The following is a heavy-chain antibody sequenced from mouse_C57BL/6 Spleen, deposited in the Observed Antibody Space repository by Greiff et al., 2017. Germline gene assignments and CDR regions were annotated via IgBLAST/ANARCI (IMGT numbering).Heavy chain of an antibody. CDR1: GFNIKNTY. J-gene: IGHJ2*01. V-gene: IGHV14-3*01. Sequence: VQLQQSVAELVRPGASVKLSCTASGFNIKNTYMPWVKQRPEQGLEWIGRIDPANGNTTYAPKFQGKATITADTSSNTAYLQLSSLTSEDTAIYYCAREEAMYYFDYWGQGTTRTVSS. CDR2: IDPANGNT. CDR3: AREEAMYYFDY.